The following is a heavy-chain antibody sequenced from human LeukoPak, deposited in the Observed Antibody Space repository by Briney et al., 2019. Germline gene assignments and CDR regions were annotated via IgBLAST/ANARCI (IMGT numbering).Heavy chain of an antibody. Sequence: GGSLRLSCAASGFTFSHYWMTWVRQAPGKGLEWVAQINQDGSEEYYMDSGKARFTISRDKAKNSVFLQMNSLRAEDTAVYYCVRDGGVSGYDLLDYWGQGTLVTVSS. D-gene: IGHD5-12*01. CDR1: GFTFSHYW. V-gene: IGHV3-7*01. CDR3: VRDGGVSGYDLLDY. CDR2: INQDGSEE. J-gene: IGHJ4*02.